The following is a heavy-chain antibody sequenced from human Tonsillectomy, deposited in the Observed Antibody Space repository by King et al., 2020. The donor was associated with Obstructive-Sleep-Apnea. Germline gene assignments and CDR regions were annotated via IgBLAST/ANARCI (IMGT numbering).Heavy chain of an antibody. CDR1: GFTFSSYA. CDR3: AKDLSGYDKPHYYFDY. J-gene: IGHJ4*01. V-gene: IGHV3-23*04. Sequence: VQLVESGGGLVQPGGSLRLSCAASGFTFSSYAMSWVRQAPGKGLEWVSTISGSGASTYFADSVKGRFTISRDNSKNTLYLQMNSLRAEDTAVYYCAKDLSGYDKPHYYFDYWGQGTLVTVSS. CDR2: ISGSGAST. D-gene: IGHD5-12*01.